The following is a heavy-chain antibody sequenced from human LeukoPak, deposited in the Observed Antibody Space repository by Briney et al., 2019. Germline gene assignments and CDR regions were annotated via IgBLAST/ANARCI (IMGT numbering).Heavy chain of an antibody. CDR3: ARVFAKYCSSTSCYNLNWFDP. V-gene: IGHV1-69*13. Sequence: GASVKVSCKASVGTFSSYAISWVRQAPGQGLEWMGGIIPIFGTANYAQKFQGRVTITADESTSTAYMELSSLRSEDTAVYYCARVFAKYCSSTSCYNLNWFDPWGQGTLVTVSS. CDR1: VGTFSSYA. D-gene: IGHD2-2*02. J-gene: IGHJ5*02. CDR2: IIPIFGTA.